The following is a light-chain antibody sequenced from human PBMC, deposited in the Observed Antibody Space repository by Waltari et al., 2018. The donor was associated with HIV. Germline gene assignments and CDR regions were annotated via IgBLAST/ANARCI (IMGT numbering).Light chain of an antibody. CDR2: DVD. J-gene: IGLJ2*01. CDR3: ASFTDDNTVI. Sequence: AVTQPASVSGLPGQSTTISCTGGDSDFGLYNSVSLYQQHSGKPPRLILYDVDSRASGVSDRFSGSMSGNTASLTIAGLRAEDEGHYYCASFTDDNTVIFGGGTEVTVL. CDR1: DSDFGLYNS. V-gene: IGLV2-14*03.